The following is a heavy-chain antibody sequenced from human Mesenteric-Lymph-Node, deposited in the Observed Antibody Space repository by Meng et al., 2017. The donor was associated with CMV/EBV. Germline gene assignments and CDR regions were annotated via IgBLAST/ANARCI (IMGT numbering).Heavy chain of an antibody. D-gene: IGHD2-2*01. CDR3: ARLTGYQLLYYFDY. CDR1: GFTFTNYA. Sequence: GGSLRLSCAASGFTFTNYAMHWVRQAPGKGLEYVSTISSNGGSTYYADSVKGRFTISRDNSKNTLYLQMGSLRAEDMAVYYCARLTGYQLLYYFDYWGQGTLVTVSS. J-gene: IGHJ4*02. V-gene: IGHV3-64*02. CDR2: ISSNGGST.